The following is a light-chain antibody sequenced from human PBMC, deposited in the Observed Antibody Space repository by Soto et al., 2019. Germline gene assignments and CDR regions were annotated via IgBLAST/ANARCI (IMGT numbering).Light chain of an antibody. V-gene: IGKV3-20*01. CDR2: GAS. Sequence: ESVLTQSPGTLSLSPGERATLSCRASQTIIGNYLAWYQQKPGQAPRLLIYGASNRATGVPDRFSGSYSGTDFSLTITRLEPEDFAVYFCQQYNDWPTWTFGQGSKVEVK. CDR3: QQYNDWPTWT. J-gene: IGKJ1*01. CDR1: QTIIGNY.